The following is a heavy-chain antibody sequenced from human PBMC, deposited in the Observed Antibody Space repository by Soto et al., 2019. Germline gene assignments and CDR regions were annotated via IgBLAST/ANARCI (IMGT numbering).Heavy chain of an antibody. Sequence: LRLSCAASGFTFSNAWMSWVRQAPGKGLEWVGRIKSKTDGGTTDYAAPVKGRFTISRDDSKNTLYLQMNSLKTEDTAVYYCTTTVDYDILPGYYSYYYYGMDVWGQGTTVTVSS. CDR1: GFTFSNAW. CDR3: TTTVDYDILPGYYSYYYYGMDV. CDR2: IKSKTDGGTT. J-gene: IGHJ6*02. V-gene: IGHV3-15*01. D-gene: IGHD3-9*01.